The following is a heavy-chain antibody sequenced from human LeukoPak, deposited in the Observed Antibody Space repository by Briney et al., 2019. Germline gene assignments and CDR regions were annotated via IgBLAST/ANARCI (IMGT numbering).Heavy chain of an antibody. CDR2: IYYSGST. CDR3: ARFPGYYYDSSGYNDAFDI. D-gene: IGHD3-22*01. CDR1: GGSISSYY. V-gene: IGHV4-59*01. Sequence: SETLSLTCTVSGGSISSYYWSWLRQPPGKGLGWIGYIYYSGSTNYNPSLKSRVTISVDTSKNQFSLKLSSVTAADTAVYYCARFPGYYYDSSGYNDAFDIWGQGTMVTVSS. J-gene: IGHJ3*02.